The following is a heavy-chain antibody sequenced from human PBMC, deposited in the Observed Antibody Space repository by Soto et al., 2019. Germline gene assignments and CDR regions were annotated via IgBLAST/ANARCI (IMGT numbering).Heavy chain of an antibody. Sequence: EVQLVESGGGLVQPGRSLRLSCAASGFTFDDYAMHWVRQAPGKGLEWVSGISWNSGSIGYADSVKGRFTISRDNAKNSLYLQMNSLRAEDTALYYCAKGREGNYDFWSGYYENYMDVWGKGTTVTVSS. CDR2: ISWNSGSI. D-gene: IGHD3-3*01. V-gene: IGHV3-9*01. J-gene: IGHJ6*03. CDR1: GFTFDDYA. CDR3: AKGREGNYDFWSGYYENYMDV.